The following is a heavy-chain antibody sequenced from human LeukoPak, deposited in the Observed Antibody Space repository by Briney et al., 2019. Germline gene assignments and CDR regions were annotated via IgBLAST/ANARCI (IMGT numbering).Heavy chain of an antibody. CDR2: INPNSGGT. CDR3: VRDRRSSGWEARDY. CDR1: GYTFTGYY. Sequence: ASVKVSCKASGYTFTGYYMHWVRQAPGQGLEWMGWINPNSGGTNYAQKFQGRVTMTRDTSISTAYMELSRLRSDDTAVYYCVRDRRSSGWEARDYWGQGTLVTVSS. V-gene: IGHV1-2*02. D-gene: IGHD6-19*01. J-gene: IGHJ4*02.